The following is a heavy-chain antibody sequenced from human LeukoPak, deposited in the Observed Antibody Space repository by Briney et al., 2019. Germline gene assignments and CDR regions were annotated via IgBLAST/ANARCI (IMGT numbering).Heavy chain of an antibody. D-gene: IGHD3-9*01. CDR3: ASSGGFDWLSGLYYFDY. CDR1: GGTFSSYA. J-gene: IGHJ4*02. Sequence: SVKVSCKASGGTFSSYAISWVRQAPGQGLEWMGGIIPIFGTANYAQKFQGRVTITADGSTSTAYMELSSLRSEDTAVYYCASSGGFDWLSGLYYFDYWGQGTLVTVSS. CDR2: IIPIFGTA. V-gene: IGHV1-69*01.